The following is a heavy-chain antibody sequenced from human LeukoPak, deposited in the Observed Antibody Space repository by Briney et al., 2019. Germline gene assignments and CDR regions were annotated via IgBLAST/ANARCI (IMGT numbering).Heavy chain of an antibody. V-gene: IGHV4-39*01. CDR3: ARGGGSGAIRNAFDI. CDR2: ILYSGSI. CDR1: GGSLSSSSYY. J-gene: IGHJ3*02. Sequence: PPETLSLTCPVSGGSLSSSSYYWGWPRQPPGRGREGCGSILYSGSIYYNPSPKSPVPLSVATSKNQFSLKLSSVTAADTAVYYCARGGGSGAIRNAFDIWGQGTMVTVSS. D-gene: IGHD2-15*01.